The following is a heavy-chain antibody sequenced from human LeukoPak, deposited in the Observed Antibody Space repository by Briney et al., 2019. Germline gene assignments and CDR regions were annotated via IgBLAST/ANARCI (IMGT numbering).Heavy chain of an antibody. CDR3: ARDSSPYSDSSGLTP. CDR1: GFTFSSYS. V-gene: IGHV3-21*01. J-gene: IGHJ5*02. Sequence: GGSLRLSCAASGFTFSSYSMNWVRQAPGRGLEWVSSISSSSSYIYYADSVKGRFTISRDNAKNPLYLQMNSLRAEDTAVYYCARDSSPYSDSSGLTPWGQGTLVTVSS. CDR2: ISSSSSYI. D-gene: IGHD3-22*01.